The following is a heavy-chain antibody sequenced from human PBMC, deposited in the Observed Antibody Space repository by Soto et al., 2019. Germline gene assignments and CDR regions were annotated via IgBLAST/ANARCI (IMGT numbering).Heavy chain of an antibody. Sequence: GASVKVSCKASGYTFTSYGISWVRQAPGQGLEWMGWISAYNGNTNYAQKLQGRVTMTTDTSTSTAYMELRSLRSDDTAVYYCARDLPSDYYDSSGYASDYWGQGTLVTVS. CDR1: GYTFTSYG. J-gene: IGHJ4*02. CDR2: ISAYNGNT. CDR3: ARDLPSDYYDSSGYASDY. V-gene: IGHV1-18*01. D-gene: IGHD3-22*01.